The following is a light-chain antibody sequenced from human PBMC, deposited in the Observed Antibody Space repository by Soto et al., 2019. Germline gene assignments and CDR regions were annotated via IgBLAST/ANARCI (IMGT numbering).Light chain of an antibody. CDR1: QSVGRY. Sequence: EIVLTQSPATLSLSPGERGTLSCRASQSVGRYLAWYQHKPGQPPRLLIYDTSNRAPGTPGRFGGSGSGTDFTLTISSLEPEDFAVYYCEQRSVWPWTVGQGTKVEVK. J-gene: IGKJ1*01. CDR2: DTS. V-gene: IGKV3-11*01. CDR3: EQRSVWPWT.